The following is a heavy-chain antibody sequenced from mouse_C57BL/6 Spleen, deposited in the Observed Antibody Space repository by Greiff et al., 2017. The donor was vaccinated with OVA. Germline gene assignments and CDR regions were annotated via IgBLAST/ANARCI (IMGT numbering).Heavy chain of an antibody. D-gene: IGHD2-12*01. J-gene: IGHJ2*01. CDR3: ARSGTYDSYMDY. CDR2: INPSNGGT. V-gene: IGHV1-53*01. CDR1: GYTFTSYW. Sequence: QVQLQQSGTELVKPGASVKLSCKASGYTFTSYWMHWVKQRPGQGLEWIGNINPSNGGTNYNEKFKSKATLTVDKSSSTAYLQLSSLTTADSAAYYCARSGTYDSYMDYWGQGTTLTVSS.